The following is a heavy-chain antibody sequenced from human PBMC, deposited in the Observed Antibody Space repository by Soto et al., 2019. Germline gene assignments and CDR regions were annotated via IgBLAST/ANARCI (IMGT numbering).Heavy chain of an antibody. D-gene: IGHD2-2*02. Sequence: PRESLKISCKGSGYSFTSYWISWVRQMPGKGLEWMGRIDPSDSYTNYSPSFQGHVTISADKSISTAYLQWSSLKASDTAMYYCARLYCSSTSCYMWFAPWGQGTLVTVSS. V-gene: IGHV5-10-1*01. CDR2: IDPSDSYT. J-gene: IGHJ5*02. CDR3: ARLYCSSTSCYMWFAP. CDR1: GYSFTSYW.